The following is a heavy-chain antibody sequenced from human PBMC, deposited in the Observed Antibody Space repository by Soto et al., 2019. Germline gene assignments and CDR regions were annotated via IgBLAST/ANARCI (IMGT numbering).Heavy chain of an antibody. V-gene: IGHV3-23*01. Sequence: GVFLRVPCGASGFTCSNHAISWVSQAPGKGLEWVSAISGRGGSTYYADSVKGRFTISRDNAKNSLYLQMDSLRAEDTAVYYSASESLNTGADYWGQGTLVTVSS. CDR2: ISGRGGST. CDR1: GFTCSNHA. CDR3: ASESLNTGADY. D-gene: IGHD5-18*01. J-gene: IGHJ4*02.